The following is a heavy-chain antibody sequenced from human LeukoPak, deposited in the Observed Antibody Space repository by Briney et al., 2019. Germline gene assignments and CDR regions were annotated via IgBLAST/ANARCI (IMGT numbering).Heavy chain of an antibody. CDR1: GGSISSYY. CDR3: ARASGARFDY. J-gene: IGHJ4*02. V-gene: IGHV4-59*12. D-gene: IGHD2-8*02. Sequence: PSETLSLTCTVSGGSISSYYWSWIRQPPGKGLEWIGYIYYSGSTYYNPSLKSRVTISVDTSKNQFSLKLSSVTAADTAVYYCARASGARFDYWGQGTLVTVSS. CDR2: IYYSGST.